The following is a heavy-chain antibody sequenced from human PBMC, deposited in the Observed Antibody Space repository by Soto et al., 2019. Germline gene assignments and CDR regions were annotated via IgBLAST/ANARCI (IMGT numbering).Heavy chain of an antibody. Sequence: QVQLVQSGVEVKKPGASVRVSCKASGYTFISYGISWLRQAPGQGPEWMGWISTYNGNTNYAQKVQGRVTMTTDTSTSTADMELRSLRSDDTAVYYCARDGASDWRTLGNWFDPWGQGTLVTVSS. CDR2: ISTYNGNT. J-gene: IGHJ5*02. CDR3: ARDGASDWRTLGNWFDP. D-gene: IGHD6-19*01. V-gene: IGHV1-18*01. CDR1: GYTFISYG.